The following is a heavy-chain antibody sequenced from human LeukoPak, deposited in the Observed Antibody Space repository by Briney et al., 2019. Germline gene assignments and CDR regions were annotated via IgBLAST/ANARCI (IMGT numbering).Heavy chain of an antibody. CDR3: AREYYDILTGYYNGAFDI. CDR1: GYTFTDYY. V-gene: IGHV1-2*02. Sequence: GPVKVSCKASGYTFTDYYMHWVRQAPGQGLEWMGWINPNSGGTNYAQKFQGRVTMTRDTSISTAYMELSRLRSDDTAVYYCAREYYDILTGYYNGAFDIWGQGTMVTVSS. J-gene: IGHJ3*02. CDR2: INPNSGGT. D-gene: IGHD3-9*01.